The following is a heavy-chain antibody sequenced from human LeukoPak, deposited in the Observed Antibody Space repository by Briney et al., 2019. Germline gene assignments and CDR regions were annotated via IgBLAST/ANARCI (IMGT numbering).Heavy chain of an antibody. J-gene: IGHJ4*02. D-gene: IGHD4-17*01. Sequence: PGGSLRLSCTASGFTFGDYPMNWVRLAPGEGLEWLAFISTKRYGETAHYAASVAGRFTLSRDDSICVLYLQMNFLNTADTGVYHCLRALAPTVDQGYFDYSGQGTMVTVSS. CDR2: ISTKRYGETA. CDR3: LRALAPTVDQGYFDY. CDR1: GFTFGDYP. V-gene: IGHV3-49*04.